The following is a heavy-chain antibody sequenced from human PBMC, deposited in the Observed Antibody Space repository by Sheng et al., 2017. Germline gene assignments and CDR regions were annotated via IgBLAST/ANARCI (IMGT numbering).Heavy chain of an antibody. CDR3: ARLPWGYQLLLGYYYYYMDV. V-gene: IGHV3-21*01. J-gene: IGHJ6*03. D-gene: IGHD2-2*01. Sequence: EVQLVESGGGLVKPGGSLRLSCAASGFTFSSYSMNWVRQAPGKGLEWVSSISSSSSYIYYADSVKGRFTISRDNAKNSLYLQMNSLRAEDTAVYYCARLPWGYQLLLGYYYYYMDVWGKGTTVTVSS. CDR2: ISSSSSYI. CDR1: GFTFSSYS.